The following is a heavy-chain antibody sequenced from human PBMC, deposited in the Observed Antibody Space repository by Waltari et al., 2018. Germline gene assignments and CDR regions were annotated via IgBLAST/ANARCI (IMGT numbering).Heavy chain of an antibody. CDR3: ARDLIGYCSGGSCYSPFDI. D-gene: IGHD2-15*01. CDR1: GFTFSSYW. CDR2: ISSSSSYI. Sequence: EVQLVESGGGLVQPGGSLRLSCAASGFTFSSYWMSWVRQAPGKGLEWVSSISSSSSYIYYADSVKGRFTISRDNAKNSLYLQMNSLRAEDTAVYYCARDLIGYCSGGSCYSPFDIWGQGTMVTVSS. J-gene: IGHJ3*02. V-gene: IGHV3-21*01.